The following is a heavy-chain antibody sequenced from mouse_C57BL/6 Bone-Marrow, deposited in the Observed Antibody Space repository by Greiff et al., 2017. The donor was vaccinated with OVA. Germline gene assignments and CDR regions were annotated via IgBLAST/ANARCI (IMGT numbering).Heavy chain of an antibody. D-gene: IGHD1-1*01. J-gene: IGHJ3*01. V-gene: IGHV1-81*01. CDR2: IYPRSGNT. Sequence: QVQLQQSGAELARPGASVKLSCKASGYTFTSYGISWVKQRTGQGLEWIGEIYPRSGNTYYNEKFKGKATLTADTSSSTAYMELRSLTSEDSAVDFCARWGYGSSAWFAYWGQGTLVTVSA. CDR1: GYTFTSYG. CDR3: ARWGYGSSAWFAY.